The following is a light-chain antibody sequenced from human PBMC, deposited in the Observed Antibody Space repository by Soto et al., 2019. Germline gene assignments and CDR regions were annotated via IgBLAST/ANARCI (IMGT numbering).Light chain of an antibody. V-gene: IGLV1-40*01. CDR3: QSYDSSLSGYVV. Sequence: QSVLTQPPSVSWAPGQRVTISCTWSSSNIGAGYDVHWYQQLPGTAPKLLIYGNSNRPSGVPDRFSGSKSGTSASLAITGLQAEDEADYYCQSYDSSLSGYVVFGGGTKLTVL. CDR1: SSNIGAGYD. J-gene: IGLJ2*01. CDR2: GNS.